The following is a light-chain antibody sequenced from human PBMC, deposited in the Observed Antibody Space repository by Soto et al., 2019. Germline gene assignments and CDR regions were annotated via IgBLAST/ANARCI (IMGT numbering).Light chain of an antibody. V-gene: IGKV3-20*01. Sequence: EIVLTQSPATVSSFPGDRVTLSCRASQYINTRLAWYQHRPGQAPRLLIYQTSIRAAGIPARFSGSGSGTDFTLTISRLEPEDFAVYYCQQYGSLSWTFGQGTKVDIK. CDR2: QTS. CDR1: QYINTR. CDR3: QQYGSLSWT. J-gene: IGKJ1*01.